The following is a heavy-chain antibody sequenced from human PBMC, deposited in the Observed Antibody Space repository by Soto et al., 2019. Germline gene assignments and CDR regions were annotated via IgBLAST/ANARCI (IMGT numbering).Heavy chain of an antibody. CDR1: GYTFTSYY. D-gene: IGHD3-9*01. J-gene: IGHJ6*02. CDR2: INPSGGST. Sequence: ASVKVSCKASGYTFTSYYMHWVRQAPGQGLEWMGIINPSGGSTSYAQKFQGRVTMTRDTSTSTVYMELSSLRSEDTAVYYCARDRQTDWRYFDWLSPAPYYYYYGMXVWGQGTTVTVSS. CDR3: ARDRQTDWRYFDWLSPAPYYYYYGMXV. V-gene: IGHV1-46*01.